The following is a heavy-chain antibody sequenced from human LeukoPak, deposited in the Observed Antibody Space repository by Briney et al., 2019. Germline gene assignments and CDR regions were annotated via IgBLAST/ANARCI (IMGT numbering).Heavy chain of an antibody. J-gene: IGHJ6*04. V-gene: IGHV1-69*06. D-gene: IGHD2-15*01. Sequence: PVKVSCKASGGTFSSYAISWVRQAPGQGLEWMGGIIPIFGTANYAQKFQGRVTITADKSTSTAYMELSSLRSEDTAVYYCARTKLGYCSGGSCYSGWGVMDVWGKGTTVTVSS. CDR1: GGTFSSYA. CDR2: IIPIFGTA. CDR3: ARTKLGYCSGGSCYSGWGVMDV.